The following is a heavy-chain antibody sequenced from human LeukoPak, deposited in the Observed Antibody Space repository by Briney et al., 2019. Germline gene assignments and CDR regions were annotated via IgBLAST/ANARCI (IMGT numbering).Heavy chain of an antibody. J-gene: IGHJ3*02. CDR1: GFTFSSYN. D-gene: IGHD3-22*01. CDR3: ASLYYYDSSGYYDAFDI. V-gene: IGHV3-48*01. CDR2: ISSSSSTI. Sequence: GGSLRLSCAASGFTFSSYNMNWVRQAPGQGLDWVSYISSSSSTIYYADSVKGRFTISRDNAKNSLYLQMNSLRAEDTAVYYCASLYYYDSSGYYDAFDIWGQGTMVTVSS.